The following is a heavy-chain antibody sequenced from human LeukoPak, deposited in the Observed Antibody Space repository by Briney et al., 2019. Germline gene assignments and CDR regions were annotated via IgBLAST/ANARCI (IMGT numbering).Heavy chain of an antibody. CDR2: ISYDGSNK. J-gene: IGHJ6*03. V-gene: IGHV3-30*04. CDR1: GFTFSSYA. CDR3: ARDGYSGSYYRLYYFFMDV. Sequence: PGGSLRLSCAASGFTFSSYAMHWVRQAPGKGLEWVALISYDGSNKYYADSVKGRFTISRDNSKNTLYLQMNSLRGEDTAVYYCARDGYSGSYYRLYYFFMDVWGKGTTVTVSS. D-gene: IGHD1-26*01.